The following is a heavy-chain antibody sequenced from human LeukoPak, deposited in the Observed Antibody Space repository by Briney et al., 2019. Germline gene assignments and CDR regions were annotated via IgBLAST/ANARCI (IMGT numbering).Heavy chain of an antibody. CDR2: INPNSGGT. V-gene: IGHV1-2*02. CDR3: ARATYYYDSSGYSYYFDY. D-gene: IGHD3-22*01. Sequence: ASVKVSCKASGYTFTGYYMHWVRQAPGQGLEWMGWINPNSGGTNYAQKFQGRVTMTRDTPISTAYMELSRLRSDDTAVYYCARATYYYDSSGYSYYFDYWGQGTLVTVSS. CDR1: GYTFTGYY. J-gene: IGHJ4*02.